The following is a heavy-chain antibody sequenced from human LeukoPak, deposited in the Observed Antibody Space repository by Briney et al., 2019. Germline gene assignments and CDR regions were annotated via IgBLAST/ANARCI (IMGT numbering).Heavy chain of an antibody. Sequence: SETLSLTCTVSGGXISSYYCSWIRQPPGKGLEWIGYIYYSGSTNYNPSLKSRVTISVDTSKNQFSLKLSSVTAADTAVYYCARHHNPRHTYYYDSSGYPYFDYWGQGTLVTVSS. CDR3: ARHHNPRHTYYYDSSGYPYFDY. D-gene: IGHD3-22*01. CDR1: GGXISSYY. CDR2: IYYSGST. J-gene: IGHJ4*02. V-gene: IGHV4-59*08.